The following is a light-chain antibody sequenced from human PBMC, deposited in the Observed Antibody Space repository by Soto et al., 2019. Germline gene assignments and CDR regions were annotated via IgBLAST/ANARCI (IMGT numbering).Light chain of an antibody. CDR1: QSVSSTY. V-gene: IGKV3-20*01. CDR3: QQYGSSSYT. J-gene: IGKJ2*01. CDR2: GAS. Sequence: EIVLTQSPGTLSLSPGERATLSCRASQSVSSTYLAWYQQNPGQAPRLLIYGASSRATVITDRFSGSGSGTDFTLTISRLEPEDFAVYFCQQYGSSSYTFGQGTKLEIK.